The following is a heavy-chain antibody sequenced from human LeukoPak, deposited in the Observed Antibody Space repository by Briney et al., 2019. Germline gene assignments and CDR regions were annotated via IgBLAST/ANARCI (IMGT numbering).Heavy chain of an antibody. D-gene: IGHD2-21*01. CDR3: ARRRQISGYSPYAFDI. V-gene: IGHV4-59*08. CDR1: GGSTSNSY. CDR2: IYLSGYT. Sequence: SETLSLTCTVSGGSTSNSYWSWIRQPPGKGLEWLGNIYLSGYTKSNPSLKSRVTISLDTSKNQFSLRLSSVTAADTAIYYCARRRQISGYSPYAFDIWGQGTMVTVS. J-gene: IGHJ3*02.